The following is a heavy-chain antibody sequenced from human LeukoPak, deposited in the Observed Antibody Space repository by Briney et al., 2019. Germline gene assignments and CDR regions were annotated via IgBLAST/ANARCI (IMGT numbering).Heavy chain of an antibody. Sequence: SVKVSRKASGGTFSSYTISWVRQAPGQGLEWMGRIIPILGIANYAQKFQGRVTITADKSTSTAYMELSSLRSEDTAVYYCARALLDYYDSSGYLDYWGQRTLVTVSS. CDR2: IIPILGIA. CDR3: ARALLDYYDSSGYLDY. CDR1: GGTFSSYT. D-gene: IGHD3-22*01. V-gene: IGHV1-69*02. J-gene: IGHJ4*02.